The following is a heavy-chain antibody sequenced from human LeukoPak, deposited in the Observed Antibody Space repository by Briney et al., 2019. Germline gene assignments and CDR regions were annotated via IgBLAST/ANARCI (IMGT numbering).Heavy chain of an antibody. CDR1: GFTFSNYA. V-gene: IGHV3-23*01. J-gene: IGHJ3*02. CDR3: AREGLWFGELLHDAFDI. CDR2: ISGSGGNT. D-gene: IGHD3-10*01. Sequence: PGGSLRLSCAASGFTFSNYAMRWVRQAPGKGLEWVSGISGSGGNTDYGDSVRGRFTISRDNSKNTLYLQMNSLRAEDTAVYYCAREGLWFGELLHDAFDIWGQGTMVTVSS.